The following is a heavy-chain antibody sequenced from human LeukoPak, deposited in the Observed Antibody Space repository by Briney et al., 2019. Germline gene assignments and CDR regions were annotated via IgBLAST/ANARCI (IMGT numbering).Heavy chain of an antibody. CDR1: GGSISGFY. CDR3: ARRGQQLDVAPYYMDV. CDR2: IYYSGST. V-gene: IGHV4-59*08. D-gene: IGHD6-13*01. J-gene: IGHJ6*03. Sequence: SETLSLTCIVSGGSISGFYWSWFRQPPGETLEWIGYIYYSGSTNYNPYLKSRVTISVDTSRNQFSLKLRSVTAADTAMYYCARRGQQLDVAPYYMDVWGKGTTVTVSS.